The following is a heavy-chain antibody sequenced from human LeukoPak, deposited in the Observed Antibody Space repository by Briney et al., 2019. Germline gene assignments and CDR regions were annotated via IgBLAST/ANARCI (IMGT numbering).Heavy chain of an antibody. J-gene: IGHJ4*02. Sequence: PGGSLRLSCTASGFTFSSYAMSWVRQAPGKGPEWVSAISGDGGSTFYTDSVRGQFTISRDNSKNTLYLQMNSLRAEDTAVYYCARERSSSGWTFIDQWGRGTLVTVSP. CDR2: ISGDGGST. V-gene: IGHV3-23*01. D-gene: IGHD6-19*01. CDR3: ARERSSSGWTFIDQ. CDR1: GFTFSSYA.